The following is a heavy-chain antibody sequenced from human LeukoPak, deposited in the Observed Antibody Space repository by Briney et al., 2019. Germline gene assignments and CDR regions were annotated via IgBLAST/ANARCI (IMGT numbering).Heavy chain of an antibody. V-gene: IGHV4-39*07. CDR3: ARDSYSSGWYTRGAFDI. CDR2: IHYTGST. Sequence: SETLSLTCTVSGGSISSSSYYWGWIRQPPGKGLEWIGSIHYTGSTNYNPSLKSRVTISVDTSKNQFSLKLSSVTAADTAVYYCARDSYSSGWYTRGAFDIWGQGTMVTVSS. D-gene: IGHD6-19*01. CDR1: GGSISSSSYY. J-gene: IGHJ3*02.